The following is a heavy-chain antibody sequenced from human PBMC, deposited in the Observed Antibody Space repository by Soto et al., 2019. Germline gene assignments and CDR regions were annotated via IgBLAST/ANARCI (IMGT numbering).Heavy chain of an antibody. CDR3: ARDRLDYGDTSTGGY. V-gene: IGHV1-18*01. CDR2: ISAYNGNT. D-gene: IGHD4-17*01. J-gene: IGHJ4*02. CDR1: GYTFTSYG. Sequence: QVQLVQSGAEVKKPGASVKVSCKASGYTFTSYGISWVRQAPGQGLEWMGWISAYNGNTNYAQKLQGRVTMTTDTSTNTAYMELRSLRSDDTAVYYCARDRLDYGDTSTGGYWGQGTLVTVSS.